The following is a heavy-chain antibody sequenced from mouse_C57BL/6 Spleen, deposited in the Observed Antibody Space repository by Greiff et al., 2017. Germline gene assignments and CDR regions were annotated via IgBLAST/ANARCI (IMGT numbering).Heavy chain of an antibody. CDR3: AIYYGSPYWYFDV. CDR1: GFTFSDYG. CDR2: ISSGSSTI. V-gene: IGHV5-17*01. D-gene: IGHD1-1*01. J-gene: IGHJ1*03. Sequence: EVMLVESGGGLVKPGGSLKLSCAASGFTFSDYGMHWVRQAPEKGLEWVAYISSGSSTIYYADPVKGRFTISRDNAKNTLFLQMTSLRSEDTAMYYCAIYYGSPYWYFDVWGTGTTVTVSS.